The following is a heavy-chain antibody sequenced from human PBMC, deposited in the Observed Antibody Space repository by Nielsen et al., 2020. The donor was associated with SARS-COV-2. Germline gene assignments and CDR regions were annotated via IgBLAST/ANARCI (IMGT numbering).Heavy chain of an antibody. J-gene: IGHJ4*02. Sequence: GGSLRLSCAASGFTFLDYAMYWVRQPPGKGLEWVASLTGDSGRVAYADSVKGRFTISRDNAKNSLFLQMNSLRAEDTAVYYCARGLREFWSGYYSDYWGQGTLVTVSS. V-gene: IGHV3-9*01. D-gene: IGHD3-3*01. CDR3: ARGLREFWSGYYSDY. CDR1: GFTFLDYA. CDR2: LTGDSGRV.